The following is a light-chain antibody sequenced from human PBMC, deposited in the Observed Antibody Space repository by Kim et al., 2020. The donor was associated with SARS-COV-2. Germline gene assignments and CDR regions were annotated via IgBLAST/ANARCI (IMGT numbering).Light chain of an antibody. CDR3: QAWDSSTAV. CDR2: QDS. CDR1: KLGEKY. V-gene: IGLV3-1*01. J-gene: IGLJ2*01. Sequence: GSPGQAASIPCSGDKLGEKYACWYQQKQGQSPVLVIYQDSNRPSGIPERFSGSNSGNTATLTISGTQAMDEADYYCQAWDSSTAVFGGGTQLTVL.